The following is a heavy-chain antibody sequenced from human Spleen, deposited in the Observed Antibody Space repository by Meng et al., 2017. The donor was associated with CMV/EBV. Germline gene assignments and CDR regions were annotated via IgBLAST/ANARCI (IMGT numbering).Heavy chain of an antibody. CDR1: GYSISSGYY. V-gene: IGHV4-38-2*02. Sequence: SETLSLTCTVAGYSISSGYYWGWIRQPPGKGLEWIGSIYHSGTTYYNPSLKSRVTISVDTSKNQFSLKLSSVTAADTAVYYCARGQIAAAGTGIDYWGQGTLVTVSS. CDR2: IYHSGTT. D-gene: IGHD6-13*01. CDR3: ARGQIAAAGTGIDY. J-gene: IGHJ4*02.